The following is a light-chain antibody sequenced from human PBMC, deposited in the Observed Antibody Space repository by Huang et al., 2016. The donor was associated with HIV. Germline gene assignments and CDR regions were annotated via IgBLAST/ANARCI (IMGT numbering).Light chain of an antibody. CDR3: QQFKNYPLT. CDR1: QDITDA. CDR2: DAS. J-gene: IGKJ4*01. V-gene: IGKV1D-13*01. Sequence: AIQLTQSPSFLSASVGDRVTITCRASQDITDALAWYQQKPGKPPKVLIYDASSLESGVPSRFSGSGSGADFTLTSSSLQPEDFATYYCQQFKNYPLTFGGGTKVEVK.